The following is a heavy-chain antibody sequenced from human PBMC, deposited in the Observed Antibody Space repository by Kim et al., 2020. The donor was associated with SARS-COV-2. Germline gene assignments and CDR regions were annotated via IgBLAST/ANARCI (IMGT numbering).Heavy chain of an antibody. J-gene: IGHJ6*02. CDR1: GFTFSHYW. Sequence: GGSLRLSCEASGFTFSHYWMHWVRQAPGKGLVWVSRINPDGSSTSYADSVKGRFTFSRDNAKNTLYLQMNSLRAEDTAVYYCTRDSYSTSRDIYYGMDVWGQGTTVTVPS. CDR3: TRDSYSTSRDIYYGMDV. V-gene: IGHV3-74*01. CDR2: INPDGSST. D-gene: IGHD6-13*01.